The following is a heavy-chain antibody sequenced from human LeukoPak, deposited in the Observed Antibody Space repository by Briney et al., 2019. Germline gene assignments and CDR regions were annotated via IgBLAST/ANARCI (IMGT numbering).Heavy chain of an antibody. CDR2: ISAYNGNT. CDR3: ASTRGYSSSSGYYYYGMDV. V-gene: IGHV1-18*01. Sequence: ASVKVSCKASGYTFTSYGISWVRQALGQGLEWMGWISAYNGNTNYAQKLQGRVTMTTDTSTSTAYMELRSLRSDDTAVYYCASTRGYSSSSGYYYYGMDVWGQGTTVTVSS. D-gene: IGHD6-6*01. CDR1: GYTFTSYG. J-gene: IGHJ6*02.